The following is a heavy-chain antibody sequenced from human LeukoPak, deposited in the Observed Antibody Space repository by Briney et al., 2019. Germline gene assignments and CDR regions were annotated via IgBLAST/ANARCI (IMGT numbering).Heavy chain of an antibody. V-gene: IGHV1-46*01. J-gene: IGHJ4*02. CDR1: GYTFTVYY. CDR3: AREGVAGTGLDY. Sequence: GASLRASCTASGYTFTVYYMHWVRQAPEEGLEWVGIINTSGGTSYAQKLQGRITMTKDTSTSTLYMELSSLRSEDTAVYYCAREGVAGTGLDYWGQGTLVTVSS. CDR2: INTSGGT. D-gene: IGHD6-13*01.